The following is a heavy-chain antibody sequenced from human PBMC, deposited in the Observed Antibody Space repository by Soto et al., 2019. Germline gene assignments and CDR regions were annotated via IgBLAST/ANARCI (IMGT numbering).Heavy chain of an antibody. J-gene: IGHJ3*02. V-gene: IGHV5-51*01. CDR2: IYPGDSDT. D-gene: IGHD2-21*01. CDR3: ARLDFRYAFEI. Sequence: GESLKISCKGSGYGFTSYCIGWVRQVPGKGLEWMGIIYPGDSDTRYRPSYQGQVTISADKSISTAYLQWSSLKASDTDMYYCARLDFRYAFEIWGQGTIGTVSS. CDR1: GYGFTSYC.